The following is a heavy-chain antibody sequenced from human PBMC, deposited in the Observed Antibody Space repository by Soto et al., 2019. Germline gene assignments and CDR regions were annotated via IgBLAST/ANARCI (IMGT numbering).Heavy chain of an antibody. D-gene: IGHD4-17*01. CDR2: ISAYNGNT. Sequence: ASVKVSCKASGYTFTSYGISWVRLAPGQGLEWMGWISAYNGNTNYAQKIQGRVTMTTDTSTSTAYMELRSLRSDDTAVYYCARSGYGDYYFDYWGQGTLVTVSS. V-gene: IGHV1-18*01. CDR1: GYTFTSYG. J-gene: IGHJ4*02. CDR3: ARSGYGDYYFDY.